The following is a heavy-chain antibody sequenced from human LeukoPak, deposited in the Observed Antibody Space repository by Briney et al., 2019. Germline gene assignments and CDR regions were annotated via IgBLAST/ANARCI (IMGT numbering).Heavy chain of an antibody. D-gene: IGHD3-10*01. CDR3: AREYYYGSGREFAMDV. CDR2: ISSTGDTI. J-gene: IGHJ6*02. Sequence: GGSLRLSCAASGFTFSDYEVNWVRQAPGKGLEWVSYISSTGDTIYYADSVKGRFTISRDNAKNSLYLQMNSLRAEDTAVYYCAREYYYGSGREFAMDVWGQGTTVTASS. V-gene: IGHV3-48*03. CDR1: GFTFSDYE.